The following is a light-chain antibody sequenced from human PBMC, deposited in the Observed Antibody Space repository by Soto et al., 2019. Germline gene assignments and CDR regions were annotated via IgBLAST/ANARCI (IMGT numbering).Light chain of an antibody. Sequence: EIVLTQSTAPRSLSPGERSTLSCMASQSVSSSYLAWYQQKPGQAPRLLIYGASSRATGIPDRFSGSGSGTDFTLTISRLEPEDFAVYYCQQDGSSRWTFGQGTKVDIK. CDR1: QSVSSSY. CDR2: GAS. V-gene: IGKV3-20*01. J-gene: IGKJ1*01. CDR3: QQDGSSRWT.